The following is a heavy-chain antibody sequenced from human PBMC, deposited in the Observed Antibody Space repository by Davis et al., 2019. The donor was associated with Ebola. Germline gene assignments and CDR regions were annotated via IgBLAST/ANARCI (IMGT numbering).Heavy chain of an antibody. CDR1: GASLTNYH. J-gene: IGHJ6*03. CDR3: ARYFWSGYPPYYYYMDV. V-gene: IGHV4-59*01. CDR2: VFYTGTT. D-gene: IGHD3-3*01. Sequence: MPSETLSLTCTVSGASLTNYHWSWCRQSPGRGLECIGYVFYTGTTYYNPSFKSRVTISVDTSKNQFSLKLSSVTAADTAVYYCARYFWSGYPPYYYYMDVWGKGTTVTVSS.